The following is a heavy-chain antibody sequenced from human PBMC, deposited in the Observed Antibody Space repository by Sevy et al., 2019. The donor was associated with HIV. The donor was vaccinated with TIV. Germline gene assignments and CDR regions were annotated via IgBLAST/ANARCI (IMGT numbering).Heavy chain of an antibody. CDR2: IRSRKDGETT. J-gene: IGHJ4*02. CDR3: TPGDTSGYYWSSFNY. V-gene: IGHV3-15*01. CDR1: GFTFRNVW. Sequence: GGSLRLSCAASGFTFRNVWMNWVRQAPGKGLEWVGHIRSRKDGETTDFGAPVKGRFSISRDDSRNMLFLQMSGLQTEDTAVYYCTPGDTSGYYWSSFNYWGQGSQVTVSS. D-gene: IGHD3-22*01.